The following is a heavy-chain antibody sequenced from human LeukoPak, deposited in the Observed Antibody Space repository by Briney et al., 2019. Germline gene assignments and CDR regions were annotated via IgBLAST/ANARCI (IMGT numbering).Heavy chain of an antibody. J-gene: IGHJ4*02. CDR2: ISYDGGNR. V-gene: IGHV3-30*18. CDR1: GFTFSNYG. Sequence: GRSLRLSCAASGFTFSNYGMHWVRQAPGKGLEWVAVISYDGGNRYYADSVKGRFTISRDNSKNTLYLQMNSLKAEDTAMYYCAKPIMTTVTTLGLYFDYWGQGALVTVSS. CDR3: AKPIMTTVTTLGLYFDY. D-gene: IGHD4-17*01.